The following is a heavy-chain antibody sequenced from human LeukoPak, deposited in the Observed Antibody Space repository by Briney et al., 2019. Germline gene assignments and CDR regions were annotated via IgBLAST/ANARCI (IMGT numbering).Heavy chain of an antibody. J-gene: IGHJ4*02. Sequence: SETLSLTCTVSGGSISSYYWSWIRQPPGKGLEWIGYIYYSGSTNYNPSLKSRVTMSVDTSKNQFSLKLSSVTAADTAVYYCARVQYSGSYFDYWGQGTLVTVSS. CDR2: IYYSGST. CDR1: GGSISSYY. CDR3: ARVQYSGSYFDY. V-gene: IGHV4-59*12. D-gene: IGHD1-26*01.